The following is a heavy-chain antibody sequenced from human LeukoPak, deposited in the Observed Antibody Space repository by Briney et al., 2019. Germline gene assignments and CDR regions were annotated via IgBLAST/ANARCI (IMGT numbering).Heavy chain of an antibody. CDR3: ARALAAVGYYYYGMDV. CDR1: GFTFSDYY. D-gene: IGHD6-13*01. V-gene: IGHV3-11*04. CDR2: ISSSGSTI. Sequence: GGSLRLSCAASGFTFSDYYMSWIRQAPGKGLEWVSYISSSGSTIYYADSVKGRFTISRDNAKNSLYLQMNSLRAEDTAVYYCARALAAVGYYYYGMDVWGQGTTVTVSS. J-gene: IGHJ6*02.